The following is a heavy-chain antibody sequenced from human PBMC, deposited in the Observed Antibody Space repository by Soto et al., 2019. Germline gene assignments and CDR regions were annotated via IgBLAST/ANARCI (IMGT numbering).Heavy chain of an antibody. Sequence: QVQLVQSGAEVKKPGASVKVSCKASGYTFTSYGISWVRQAPGQGLEWMGWISAYNGNTNYAQKLQGRVTRTTDTPTSTAYRELRSLRPDDRAVYYCARTTQQLVPSPRGGWFAPWGQGTLVTVSS. J-gene: IGHJ5*02. CDR3: ARTTQQLVPSPRGGWFAP. V-gene: IGHV1-18*01. CDR2: ISAYNGNT. D-gene: IGHD6-13*01. CDR1: GYTFTSYG.